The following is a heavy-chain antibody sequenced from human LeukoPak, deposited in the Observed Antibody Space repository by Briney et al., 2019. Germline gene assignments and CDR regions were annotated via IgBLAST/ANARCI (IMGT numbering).Heavy chain of an antibody. CDR3: AELGITMVGGV. V-gene: IGHV3-48*03. CDR2: ISSSGSTI. Sequence: GGSLRLSCAASGFTFRSYEMNWVRQAPGKGLEWVSYISSSGSTIYYADSVKGRFTISRDNAKNSLYLQMNSLRAEDTAVYYCAELGITMVGGVWGKGTTVTISS. J-gene: IGHJ6*04. CDR1: GFTFRSYE. D-gene: IGHD3-10*02.